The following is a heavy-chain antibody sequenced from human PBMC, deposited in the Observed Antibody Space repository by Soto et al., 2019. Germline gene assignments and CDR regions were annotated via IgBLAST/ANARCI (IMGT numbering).Heavy chain of an antibody. D-gene: IGHD5-12*01. CDR2: IIPIFGTA. Sequence: QVQLVQSGAEVKKPGSSVKVSCKASGGTFSSYAISWVRQAPGQGLEWMGGIIPIFGTANYAQKFQGRVTITADESTSTAYMELSSLRSEDTAVYYCAREGVATIIGDYYYYGMDVRGQGTTVTVSS. CDR3: AREGVATIIGDYYYYGMDV. J-gene: IGHJ6*02. V-gene: IGHV1-69*01. CDR1: GGTFSSYA.